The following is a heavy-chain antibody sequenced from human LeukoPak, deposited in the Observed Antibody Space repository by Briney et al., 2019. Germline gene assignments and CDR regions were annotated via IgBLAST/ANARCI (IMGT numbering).Heavy chain of an antibody. CDR1: GYTFTSYY. Sequence: APVKVSCKASGYTFTSYYMHWVRQAPGQGLEWMGIINPSGGSTSYAQKFQGRVTMTRDTSTSTVYLELSRLRSDDTAVYYCARGERCSGGSCTTAGHYYYYGMDVWGQGTTVTVSS. J-gene: IGHJ6*02. CDR3: ARGERCSGGSCTTAGHYYYYGMDV. V-gene: IGHV1-46*01. D-gene: IGHD2-15*01. CDR2: INPSGGST.